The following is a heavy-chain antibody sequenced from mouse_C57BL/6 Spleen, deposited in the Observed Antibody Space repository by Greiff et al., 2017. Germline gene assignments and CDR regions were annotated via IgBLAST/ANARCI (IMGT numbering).Heavy chain of an antibody. D-gene: IGHD1-1*01. Sequence: LVESGAELVRPGASVTLSCKASGYTFTDYEMHWVKQTPVHGLEWIGAIDPETGGTAYNQKFKGKAILTADKSSSTAYMELRSLTSEDSAVYYCTRGPAGITYYVDYWGQGTTLTVSS. V-gene: IGHV1-15*01. CDR1: GYTFTDYE. CDR3: TRGPAGITYYVDY. J-gene: IGHJ2*01. CDR2: IDPETGGT.